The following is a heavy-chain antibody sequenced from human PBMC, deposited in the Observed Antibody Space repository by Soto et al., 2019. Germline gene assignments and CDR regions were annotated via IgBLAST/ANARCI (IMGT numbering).Heavy chain of an antibody. CDR1: GFTFDDYG. CDR2: INWNGDST. V-gene: IGHV3-20*01. Sequence: VQLVESGGGVERPGGSLRLSCAASGFTFDDYGMSWVRQAPGKGLEWVSGINWNGDSTGYADSVKGRFTISRDNAKNSLYLQMNSLRVEDTALYHCARHGLTTMTPRRLDPWGQGTLVTVSS. D-gene: IGHD4-17*01. CDR3: ARHGLTTMTPRRLDP. J-gene: IGHJ5*02.